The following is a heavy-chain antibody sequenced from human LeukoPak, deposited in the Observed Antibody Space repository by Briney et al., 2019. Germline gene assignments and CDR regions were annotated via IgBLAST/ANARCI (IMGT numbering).Heavy chain of an antibody. CDR3: VRIIEYYFDY. CDR2: IYTSGST. Sequence: SQTLSLTCTVSGGSISSGSYYWSWIRQPAGKGLEWIGRIYTSGSTNYNPSLKSRVTISVDTSKNQFSLKLSSVTAADTAAYYCVRIIEYYFDYWGQGTLVTVSS. V-gene: IGHV4-61*02. D-gene: IGHD2-15*01. CDR1: GGSISSGSYY. J-gene: IGHJ4*02.